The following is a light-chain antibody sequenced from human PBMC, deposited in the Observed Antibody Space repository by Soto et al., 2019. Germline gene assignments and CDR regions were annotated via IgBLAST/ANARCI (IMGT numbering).Light chain of an antibody. CDR2: AVN. J-gene: IGLJ1*01. Sequence: QSALTQPRSVSGSPGQSVTISCTGTSSDVGGYNYVSWYQHHLAKAPQLIIYAVNKRPAGVPDRFSGSKSGNTAFLTISGLQAEDEADYFCCSYAKTCSGDVFGTGTKVAVL. CDR3: CSYAKTCSGDV. CDR1: SSDVGGYNY. V-gene: IGLV2-11*01.